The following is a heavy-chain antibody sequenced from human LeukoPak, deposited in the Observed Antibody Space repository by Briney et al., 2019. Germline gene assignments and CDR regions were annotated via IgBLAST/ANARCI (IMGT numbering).Heavy chain of an antibody. CDR1: GYTFTSYY. Sequence: ASVKVSCKASGYTFTSYYMHWVRQAPGQGPEWMGIINPSGGSTSYAQKFQGRVTMIRDTSTSTVYMELSSLRSEDTAVYYCARDIRPWLGLFDYWGQGTLVTVSS. CDR2: INPSGGST. CDR3: ARDIRPWLGLFDY. V-gene: IGHV1-46*01. D-gene: IGHD6-19*01. J-gene: IGHJ4*02.